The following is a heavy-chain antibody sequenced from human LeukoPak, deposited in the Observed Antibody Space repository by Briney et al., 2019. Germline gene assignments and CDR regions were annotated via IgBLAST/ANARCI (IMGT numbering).Heavy chain of an antibody. D-gene: IGHD3-10*01. CDR3: AKSPELLWFGEPQYYYYYMDV. Sequence: SETLSLTCALSGGSITDYFYNWVRQPPGKGLEWIGEINHSGSSTYNPSLKSRVIISLDTSKNQFSLKLSSVTAADTAVYYCAKSPELLWFGEPQYYYYYMDVWGKGTTVTVSS. CDR2: INHSGSS. J-gene: IGHJ6*03. CDR1: GGSITDYF. V-gene: IGHV4-34*01.